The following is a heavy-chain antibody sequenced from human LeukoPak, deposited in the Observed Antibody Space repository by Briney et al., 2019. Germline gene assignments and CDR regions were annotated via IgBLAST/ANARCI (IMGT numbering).Heavy chain of an antibody. J-gene: IGHJ4*02. CDR1: GGSISSSSYY. V-gene: IGHV4-39*01. CDR3: ASRKLGNDY. CDR2: IYYSGST. D-gene: IGHD7-27*01. Sequence: SETLSLTCTVSGGSISSSSYYWGWIRQPPGKGLEWIGNIYYSGSTYCNPSLKSRVTISVDTSKNQFSLKLSSVTAADTAVYYCASRKLGNDYWGQGTLVTVSS.